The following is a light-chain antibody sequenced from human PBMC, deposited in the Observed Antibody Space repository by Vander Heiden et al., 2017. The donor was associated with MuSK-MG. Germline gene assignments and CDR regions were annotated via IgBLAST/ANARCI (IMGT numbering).Light chain of an antibody. V-gene: IGLV3-1*01. Sequence: SYELTQPPSVSVSPGQTASITCSGDKLGDKYACWYQQKPGQSPVLVIYQDSKRPSGIPERFSGSNSANTATLTISGTQAMDEADYYCQAWDSSTLVFGGGTKLTVL. CDR3: QAWDSSTLV. CDR2: QDS. CDR1: KLGDKY. J-gene: IGLJ2*01.